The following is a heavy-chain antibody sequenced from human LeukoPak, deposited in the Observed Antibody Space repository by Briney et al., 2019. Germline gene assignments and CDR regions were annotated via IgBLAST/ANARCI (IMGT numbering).Heavy chain of an antibody. CDR1: GGTFSSYA. CDR3: ARDEEYCSSTSCYIWFDP. V-gene: IGHV1-69*05. Sequence: GASVKVSCKASGGTFSSYAISWVRQAPGQGLEWMGGIIPIFGTANYAQKFQGRVTITTDESTSTAYIELSSLRSEDTAVYYCARDEEYCSSTSCYIWFDPWGQGTLVTVSS. D-gene: IGHD2-2*02. CDR2: IIPIFGTA. J-gene: IGHJ5*02.